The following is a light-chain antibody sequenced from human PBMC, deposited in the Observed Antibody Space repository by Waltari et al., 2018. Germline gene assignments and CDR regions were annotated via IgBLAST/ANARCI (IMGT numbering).Light chain of an antibody. CDR3: QQRSTWPNT. Sequence: EIVLTQSPATLSLSPGERATLSCRASQSFSGHLGRYQQKPGQAPRLLSYGASNRATGIPARFSGSGSGTDFTLSISSLEPEDFVVYYCQQRSTWPNTFGQGTKLEIK. J-gene: IGKJ2*01. CDR1: QSFSGH. V-gene: IGKV3-11*01. CDR2: GAS.